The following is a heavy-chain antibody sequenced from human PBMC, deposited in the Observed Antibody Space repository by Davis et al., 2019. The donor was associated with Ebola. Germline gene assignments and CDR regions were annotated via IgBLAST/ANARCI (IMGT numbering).Heavy chain of an antibody. V-gene: IGHV3-48*04. CDR1: GFTFSSYW. CDR2: ISSSGSTI. CDR3: ARPQKPYYYGSGNPNYYGMDV. J-gene: IGHJ6*02. Sequence: GESLKISCAASGFTFSSYWMNWVRQAPGKGLEWVSYISSSGSTIYYADSVKGRFTISRDNAKNSLYLQMNSLRAEDTAVYYCARPQKPYYYGSGNPNYYGMDVWGQGTTVTVSS. D-gene: IGHD3-10*01.